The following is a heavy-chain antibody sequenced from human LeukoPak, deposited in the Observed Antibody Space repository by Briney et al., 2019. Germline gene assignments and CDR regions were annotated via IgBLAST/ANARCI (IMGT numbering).Heavy chain of an antibody. D-gene: IGHD6-13*01. CDR1: RFTFSSYW. CDR3: AKGPYSSSWYLSDY. Sequence: GGSLRLSCAASRFTFSSYWMHWVRQAPGKGLVWVSRINSDGSTTSYADSVKGRFTISRDNAKNTLYLQMNSLRAEDTAVYYCAKGPYSSSWYLSDYWGQGTLVTVSS. J-gene: IGHJ4*02. V-gene: IGHV3-74*01. CDR2: INSDGSTT.